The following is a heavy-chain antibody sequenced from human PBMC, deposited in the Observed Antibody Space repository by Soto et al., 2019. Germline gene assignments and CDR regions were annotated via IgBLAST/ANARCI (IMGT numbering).Heavy chain of an antibody. CDR3: ETKGLENYSYDMDV. CDR2: IYSGGGA. D-gene: IGHD3-3*01. J-gene: IGHJ6*02. V-gene: IGHV3-53*01. CDR1: VFTVSINY. Sequence: VAXRLSCASSVFTVSINYISLFRHAPGKGMEWVSIIYSGGGANSADSVKGRFTISRDNSKNTLYIQMNILRAEDTAVYYCETKGLENYSYDMDVWGQGTTVPVSS.